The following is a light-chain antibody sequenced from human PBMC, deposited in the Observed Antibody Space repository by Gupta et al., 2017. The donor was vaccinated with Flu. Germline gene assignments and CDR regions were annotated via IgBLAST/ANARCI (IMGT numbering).Light chain of an antibody. J-gene: IGKJ1*01. CDR3: QQDYGPWT. CDR1: QTIKTW. CDR2: KAS. V-gene: IGKV1-5*03. Sequence: QMTQSPSTLSASVGDRVTITCRASQTIKTWLAWFQRKPGEAPKLLIYKASTLETGVPSRFSGSGYGTEFTLTSSSLQPDDFATYYCQQDYGPWTFGQGTKVEIK.